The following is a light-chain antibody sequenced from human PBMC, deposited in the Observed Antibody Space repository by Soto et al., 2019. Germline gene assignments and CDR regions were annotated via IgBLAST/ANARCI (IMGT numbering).Light chain of an antibody. CDR2: DVS. Sequence: QSALTQPASVSGSPGQSITISCTGTSSDVGGYNYVSWYQQHPGKAPKLMIYDVSNRPSGVSNRFSGSKSGNTASLIISGLQAEDEADYYCSSYTSSSTQVFGTGTQLTVL. CDR1: SSDVGGYNY. V-gene: IGLV2-14*01. CDR3: SSYTSSSTQV. J-gene: IGLJ1*01.